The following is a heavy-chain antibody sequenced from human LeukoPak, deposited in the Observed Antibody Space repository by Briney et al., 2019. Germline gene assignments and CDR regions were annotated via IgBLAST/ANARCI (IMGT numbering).Heavy chain of an antibody. Sequence: GGSLRLSCAASGFTFSSYAMHWVRQAPGKGLEWVAVISYDGSNKYYADSVKGRFTISRDNSKNTLYLQMNSLRAEDTAVYYCARRRSGGFLEWLMDYWGQGTLVTVSS. V-gene: IGHV3-30*04. J-gene: IGHJ4*02. D-gene: IGHD3-3*01. CDR3: ARRRSGGFLEWLMDY. CDR2: ISYDGSNK. CDR1: GFTFSSYA.